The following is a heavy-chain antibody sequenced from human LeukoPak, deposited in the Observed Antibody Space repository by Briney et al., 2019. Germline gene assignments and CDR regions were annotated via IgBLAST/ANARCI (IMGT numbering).Heavy chain of an antibody. D-gene: IGHD2-2*01. Sequence: GSLRLSCAASGFTFSGYWVTWVRQAPGKGLEWVANINQDGSEKYYVDSVKGRFTIARDNAKISLFLQMNSLRAEDTAVYYCARDDYQLGSYYYGMDVWGQGTTVTVS. CDR1: GFTFSGYW. V-gene: IGHV3-7*01. J-gene: IGHJ6*02. CDR2: INQDGSEK. CDR3: ARDDYQLGSYYYGMDV.